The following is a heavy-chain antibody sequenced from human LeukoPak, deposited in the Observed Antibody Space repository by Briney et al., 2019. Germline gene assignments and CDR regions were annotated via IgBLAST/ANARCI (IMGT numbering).Heavy chain of an antibody. J-gene: IGHJ6*02. CDR3: ARDQTYYYDSSGYYYNYYYYYGMDV. CDR1: GYTLTSYA. V-gene: IGHV1-3*01. D-gene: IGHD3-22*01. Sequence: ASVKVSCKASGYTLTSYAMHWVRQAPGQRLEWMGWINAGNGNTKYSQKFQGRVTITRDTSASTAYMELSSLRSEDTAVYYCARDQTYYYDSSGYYYNYYYYYGMDVWGQGTTVTVSS. CDR2: INAGNGNT.